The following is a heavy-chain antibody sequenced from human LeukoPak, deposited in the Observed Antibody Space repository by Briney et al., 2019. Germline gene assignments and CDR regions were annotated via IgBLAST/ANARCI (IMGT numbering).Heavy chain of an antibody. V-gene: IGHV1-46*01. J-gene: IGHJ5*02. CDR1: GYTFTSYY. CDR3: ARDQQLVGGNWFDP. D-gene: IGHD6-6*01. CDR2: INPSGGST. Sequence: PGGSLRLSCAASGYTFTSYYMHWVRQAPGQGLEWMGIINPSGGSTSYAQKFQGRVTMTRDTSTSTVYMELSSLRSEDTAVYYCARDQQLVGGNWFDPWGQGTLVTVSS.